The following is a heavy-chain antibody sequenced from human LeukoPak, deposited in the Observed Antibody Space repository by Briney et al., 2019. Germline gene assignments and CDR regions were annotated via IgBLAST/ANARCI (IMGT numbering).Heavy chain of an antibody. J-gene: IGHJ4*02. D-gene: IGHD6-13*01. CDR3: ARVLTEYSSSRCLDL. V-gene: IGHV4-59*01. CDR1: GGSIISYY. CDR2: IYYSGRT. Sequence: SETLSLTCTVSGGSIISYYWSWIRQPPGKGLEWIGDIYYSGRTNYKPSLKSRVTILVDTSKNQFSLRLSSVTAADTAVYYCARVLTEYSSSRCLDLWGQGALVTVSS.